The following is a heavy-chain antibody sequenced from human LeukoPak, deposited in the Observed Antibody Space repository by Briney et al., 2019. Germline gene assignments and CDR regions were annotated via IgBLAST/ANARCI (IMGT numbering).Heavy chain of an antibody. CDR1: GGSISSYY. CDR3: ARDLYYGSGSQFDY. D-gene: IGHD3-10*01. Sequence: SETLSLTCTVSGGSISSYYWSWLRQPAGKGLEWIGRIYTSGSTNYNPSLKSRVTMSVDTSKNQFSLKLSSVTAADTAVYYCARDLYYGSGSQFDYWGQGTLVTVSS. CDR2: IYTSGST. J-gene: IGHJ4*02. V-gene: IGHV4-4*07.